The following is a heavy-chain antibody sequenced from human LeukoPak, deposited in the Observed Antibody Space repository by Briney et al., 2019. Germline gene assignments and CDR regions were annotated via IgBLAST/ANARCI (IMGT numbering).Heavy chain of an antibody. D-gene: IGHD6-13*01. CDR3: AKTHPSNGVMAIAAAGPLDYFDY. V-gene: IGHV3-73*01. J-gene: IGHJ4*02. Sequence: GGSLRLSCAASGFTFSGSAMHWVRQASGKGLEWVGRIRSKANSYATAYAASAKGRFTISRDDSKNTAYLQMNSLRAEDTAVYYCAKTHPSNGVMAIAAAGPLDYFDYWGQGTLVTVSS. CDR1: GFTFSGSA. CDR2: IRSKANSYAT.